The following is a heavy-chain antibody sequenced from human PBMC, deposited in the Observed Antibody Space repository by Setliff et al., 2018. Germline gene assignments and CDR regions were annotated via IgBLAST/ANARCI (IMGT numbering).Heavy chain of an antibody. Sequence: ASVKVSCKVSGYTLTELSMHWVRQAPGKGLEWMGGFDPEDGETIYAQKFQGRVTMTEDTSSSKAYMELSSLRSEETAGYYCARDRVTPLVGVGSYEEENYAFDIWGQGTMVTVSS. CDR2: FDPEDGET. D-gene: IGHD1-26*01. J-gene: IGHJ3*02. CDR3: ARDRVTPLVGVGSYEEENYAFDI. CDR1: GYTLTELS. V-gene: IGHV1-24*01.